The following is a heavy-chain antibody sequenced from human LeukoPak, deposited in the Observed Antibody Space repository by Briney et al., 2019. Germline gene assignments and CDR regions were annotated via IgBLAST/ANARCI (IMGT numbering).Heavy chain of an antibody. J-gene: IGHJ4*02. CDR3: AAFLSGTYWYFDY. V-gene: IGHV4-4*07. Sequence: PSETLSLTCTVSGDSISSYYWSWIRQPAEKGLEWIGHIYTSGSTNYYTSGSTDYNPSLKSRATISSDRSKNQFSLKLSSVTAADTAVYYCAAFLSGTYWYFDYWGQGVLVTVSS. CDR2: IYTSGST. CDR1: GDSISSYY. D-gene: IGHD1-26*01.